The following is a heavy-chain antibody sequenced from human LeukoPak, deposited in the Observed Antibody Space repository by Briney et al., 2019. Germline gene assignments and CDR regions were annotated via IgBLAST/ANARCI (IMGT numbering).Heavy chain of an antibody. CDR3: ARYRGYWYFDL. Sequence: GGSLRLSCAASGFTFSSYSMNWVRQAPGKGLEWVSYISSSSSTIYYADSVKGRFTISRDNAKNSLYLQMNSLRAEDTAVYYCARYRGYWYFDLWGRGTLVTVSS. J-gene: IGHJ2*01. D-gene: IGHD3-10*01. CDR1: GFTFSSYS. CDR2: ISSSSSTI. V-gene: IGHV3-48*04.